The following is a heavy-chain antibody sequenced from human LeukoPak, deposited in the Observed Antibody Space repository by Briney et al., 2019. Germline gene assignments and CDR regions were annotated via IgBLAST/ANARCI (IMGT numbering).Heavy chain of an antibody. D-gene: IGHD2-15*01. J-gene: IGHJ4*02. CDR1: GYTFTSYD. CDR2: INPNSGGT. CDR3: ARDTCSGGSCYSGYFDY. Sequence: ASVKVSCKASGYTFTSYDINWVRQAPGQGLEWMGWINPNSGGTNYAQKFQGRVTMTRDTSISTAYMELSRLRSDDTAVYYCARDTCSGGSCYSGYFDYWGQGTLVTVSS. V-gene: IGHV1-2*02.